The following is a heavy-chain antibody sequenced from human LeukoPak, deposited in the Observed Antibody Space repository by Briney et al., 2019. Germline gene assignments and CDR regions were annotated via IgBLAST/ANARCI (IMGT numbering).Heavy chain of an antibody. CDR1: GFTVSSNY. V-gene: IGHV3-53*01. J-gene: IGHJ4*02. CDR2: TYSGGST. D-gene: IGHD6-19*01. Sequence: GGSLRLSCAASGFTVSSNYISWVRQAPGKGLEWVSSTYSGGSTYYADSVKGRFTISRDNPKNTLFLHMNTLRAEDTAIYYCARGTSSGHLRVKLDSWGQGTPVTVSS. CDR3: ARGTSSGHLRVKLDS.